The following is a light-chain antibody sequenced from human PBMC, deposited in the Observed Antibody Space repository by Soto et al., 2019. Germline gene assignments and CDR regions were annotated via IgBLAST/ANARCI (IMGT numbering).Light chain of an antibody. CDR2: KAS. CDR3: QHYKSYSEA. CDR1: QTISSW. J-gene: IGKJ1*01. V-gene: IGKV1-5*03. Sequence: DIQITQSPSTLSGSVGDRVTITSRASQTISSWLAWYQQKPGKAPKLLIYKASTLKSGVPSRFSGSGSGTEFTLTISSLQPDAFATYYCQHYKSYSEAFGQGTKLDIK.